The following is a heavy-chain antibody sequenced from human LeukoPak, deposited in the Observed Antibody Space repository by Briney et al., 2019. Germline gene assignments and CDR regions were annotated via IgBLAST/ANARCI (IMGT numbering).Heavy chain of an antibody. V-gene: IGHV3-48*03. D-gene: IGHD1-26*01. CDR1: GFTFSRYE. J-gene: IGHJ4*02. Sequence: GGSLRLSCAASGFTFSRYEMNWVRQAPGKGLEWVSYISNSASTIYYADSVKGRFTISRDNAKNSLYLQMNSLRAEDTAVYYCARTGIYYTDYFDYWGQGTLVTVSS. CDR2: ISNSASTI. CDR3: ARTGIYYTDYFDY.